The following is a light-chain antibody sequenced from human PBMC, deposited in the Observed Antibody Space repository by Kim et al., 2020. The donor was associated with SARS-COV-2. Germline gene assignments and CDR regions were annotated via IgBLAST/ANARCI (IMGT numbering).Light chain of an antibody. CDR1: RPISTW. J-gene: IGKJ1*01. CDR2: KAS. Sequence: SASVGDTVTITVRASRPISTWLAWYQQKPGKVPKLLIYKASRLESGVSSRFSGSGSGTEFTLTINSLQPDDFATYYCQQYNDYATFGQGTKVDIK. V-gene: IGKV1-5*03. CDR3: QQYNDYAT.